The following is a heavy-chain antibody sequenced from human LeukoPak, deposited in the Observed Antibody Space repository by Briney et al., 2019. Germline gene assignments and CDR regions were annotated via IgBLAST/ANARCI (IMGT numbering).Heavy chain of an antibody. V-gene: IGHV4-34*01. Sequence: PSETLSLTCAVYGGSFSGYYWGWIRQSPGKGLEWIGEMHYSGGTSYNPSLKSRVTLSLATSKNQFSLKLSSVTAADTAVYYCARGILTDYYFDLWGRGTLVTVSS. CDR1: GGSFSGYY. CDR3: ARGILTDYYFDL. D-gene: IGHD4-11*01. J-gene: IGHJ2*01. CDR2: MHYSGGT.